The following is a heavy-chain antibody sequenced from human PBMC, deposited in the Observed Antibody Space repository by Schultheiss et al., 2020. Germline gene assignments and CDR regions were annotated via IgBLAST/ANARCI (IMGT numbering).Heavy chain of an antibody. Sequence: ASVKVSCKASGYTFTGYYMHWVRQAPGQGLEWMGIINPSGGSTSYAQKFQGRVTMTRDTSTSTVYMELSSLRSEDTAVYYCARDPSSLVVRGVKAYYYYGMDVWGQGTTVTVSS. CDR3: ARDPSSLVVRGVKAYYYYGMDV. V-gene: IGHV1-46*01. D-gene: IGHD3-10*01. J-gene: IGHJ6*02. CDR2: INPSGGST. CDR1: GYTFTGYY.